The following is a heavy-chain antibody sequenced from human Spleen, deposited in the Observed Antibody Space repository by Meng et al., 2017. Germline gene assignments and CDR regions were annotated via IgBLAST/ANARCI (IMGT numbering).Heavy chain of an antibody. V-gene: IGHV4-61*02. CDR2: IYAGGST. J-gene: IGHJ4*01. D-gene: IGHD2-2*01. CDR3: ATEASTGYSTSWYYFDY. CDR1: GGSISGTSYY. Sequence: SETLSLTCTVSGGSISGTSYYWSWIRQPAGKGLEWIGRIYAGGSTNYNPSLKSRVVISADTSKGQFSLLLRSVTAADTAVYYCATEASTGYSTSWYYFDYWGHGTLVTVSS.